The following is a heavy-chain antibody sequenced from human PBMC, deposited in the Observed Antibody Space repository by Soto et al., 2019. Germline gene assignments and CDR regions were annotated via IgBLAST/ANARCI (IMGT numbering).Heavy chain of an antibody. CDR1: GYTFTSYG. J-gene: IGHJ6*02. Sequence: ASVKVSCKASGYTFTSYGVSWVGQAPVQVLEWMGWISAFNGQTNYIQKVQGRVTLTTEASTSTAYMELRSLRSDDTAVYYCARGGDYYYGLDVWGQGTTVTVSS. CDR2: ISAFNGQT. CDR3: ARGGDYYYGLDV. V-gene: IGHV1-18*01. D-gene: IGHD3-16*01.